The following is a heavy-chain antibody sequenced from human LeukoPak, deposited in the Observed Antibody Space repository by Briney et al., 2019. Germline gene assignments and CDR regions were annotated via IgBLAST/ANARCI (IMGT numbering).Heavy chain of an antibody. CDR2: ISSSSSYI. CDR1: GFTFSSYS. J-gene: IGHJ4*02. Sequence: PGGSPRLSCAASGFTFSSYSMNWVRQAPGKGLEWVSSISSSSSYIYCAESVKGRFTISRDNAKNSLYLQMNSLRAEDTAVYYCARDDPEAYSGSSALITWGQGTLVTVSS. D-gene: IGHD1-26*01. V-gene: IGHV3-21*01. CDR3: ARDDPEAYSGSSALIT.